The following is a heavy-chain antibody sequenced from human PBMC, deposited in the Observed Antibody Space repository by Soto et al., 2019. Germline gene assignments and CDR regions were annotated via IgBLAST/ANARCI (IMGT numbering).Heavy chain of an antibody. V-gene: IGHV1-3*01. CDR3: ARDTGSGLRVEPGIFEY. D-gene: IGHD1-26*01. CDR1: GYAFTSYT. J-gene: IGHJ4*02. Sequence: QVQLVQSGAEVKKPGALVKVSCNPSGYAFTSYTMHWVRQAPGQGLEWMGWINADNGDSKYSQKFQGRVTITRDTSASIAYMELSSLRSEDTAVYYCARDTGSGLRVEPGIFEYWGQGTLVTVSS. CDR2: INADNGDS.